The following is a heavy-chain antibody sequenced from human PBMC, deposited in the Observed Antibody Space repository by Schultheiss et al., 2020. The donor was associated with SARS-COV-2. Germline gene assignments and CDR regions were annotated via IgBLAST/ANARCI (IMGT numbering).Heavy chain of an antibody. CDR2: IYHTGST. J-gene: IGHJ6*02. D-gene: IGHD6-6*01. V-gene: IGHV4-59*04. CDR3: ARGFCGSSSWIGCYYYYYGMDV. Sequence: SETLSLTCTVSGGSISSYYWSWIRQPPGKGLEWIGSIYHTGSTYYNPSLKSRVTMSVDTSKNQLSLRLSSVTAADTAVYYCARGFCGSSSWIGCYYYYYGMDVWGQGTTVTVSS. CDR1: GGSISSYY.